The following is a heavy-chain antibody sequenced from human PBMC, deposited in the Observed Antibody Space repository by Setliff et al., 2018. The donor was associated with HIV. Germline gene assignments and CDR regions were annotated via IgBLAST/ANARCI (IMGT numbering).Heavy chain of an antibody. V-gene: IGHV2-5*02. CDR2: IFWDDDK. CDR1: GFSLTTSGVE. J-gene: IGHJ6*02. D-gene: IGHD1-26*01. Sequence: SGPTLVNPTQTLTLTCTFSGFSLTTSGVEVAWIRQPPGKALEWLTIIFWDDDKRYSPSLKSRLAISKATSKNQVVLTMTNMDPVDTATYYCVHTSSYFPYSGMDFWCQGTTVTV. CDR3: VHTSSYFPYSGMDF.